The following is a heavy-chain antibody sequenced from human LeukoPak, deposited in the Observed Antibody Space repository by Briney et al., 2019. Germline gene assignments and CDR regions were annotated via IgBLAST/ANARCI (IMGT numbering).Heavy chain of an antibody. D-gene: IGHD3-10*01. CDR1: GGSISSGDYY. CDR2: INHSGST. CDR3: ARGPITMVRGVYNWFDP. V-gene: IGHV4-30-4*08. Sequence: NASQTLSLTCTVSGGSISSGDYYWSWIRQPPGKGLEWIGEINHSGSTNYNPSLKSRVTISVDTSKNQFSLKLSSVTAADTAVYYCARGPITMVRGVYNWFDPWGQGTLVTVSS. J-gene: IGHJ5*02.